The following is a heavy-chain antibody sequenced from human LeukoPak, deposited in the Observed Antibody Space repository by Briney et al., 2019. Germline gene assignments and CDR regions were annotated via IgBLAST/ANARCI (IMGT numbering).Heavy chain of an antibody. V-gene: IGHV3-23*01. J-gene: IGHJ4*02. CDR1: GFTFSSYA. CDR3: AKDPYGDYVFYFDY. CDR2: ISGSGGST. Sequence: GGSLRLSCAASGFTFSSYAMSWVRQAPGKGLEWVSAISGSGGSTYYADSVEGRFTISRDNSKNTLYLQMNSLRAEDTAVYYCAKDPYGDYVFYFDYWGQGTLVTVSS. D-gene: IGHD4-17*01.